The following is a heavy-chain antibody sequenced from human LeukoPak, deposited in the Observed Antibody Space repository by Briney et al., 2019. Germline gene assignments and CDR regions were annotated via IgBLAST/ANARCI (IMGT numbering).Heavy chain of an antibody. V-gene: IGHV4-59*08. CDR3: ARVSGSGLYYFDY. D-gene: IGHD3-10*01. J-gene: IGHJ4*02. CDR1: GGSISSYY. CDR2: IYYSGST. Sequence: SETLSLTCTVSGGSISSYYWSWIRQPPGKGLEWIGYIYYSGSTNYNPSLKSRVTISVDTSKNQFSLKLNSVTAADTAVYYCARVSGSGLYYFDYWGQGTLATVS.